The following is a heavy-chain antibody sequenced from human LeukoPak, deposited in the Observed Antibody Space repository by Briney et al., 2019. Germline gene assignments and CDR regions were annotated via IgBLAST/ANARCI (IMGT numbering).Heavy chain of an antibody. J-gene: IGHJ4*02. CDR1: GGSFSGYY. CDR3: ARGTSIRTFDY. Sequence: SETLSLTCAVYGGSFSGYYWSWIRQPPGKGLEWIGEINHSGSTNYNPSLKSRVTISVDTSKNQFPLKLSSVTAADTAVYYCARGTSIRTFDYWGQGTLVTVSS. CDR2: INHSGST. D-gene: IGHD6-6*01. V-gene: IGHV4-34*01.